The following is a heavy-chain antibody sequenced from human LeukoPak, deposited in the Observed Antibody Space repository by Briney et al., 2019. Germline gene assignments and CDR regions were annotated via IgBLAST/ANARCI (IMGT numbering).Heavy chain of an antibody. V-gene: IGHV3-74*01. CDR3: ARRHCSGGSCYSASDY. D-gene: IGHD2-15*01. CDR1: GFTFSSYW. J-gene: IGHJ4*02. Sequence: GGSLRLSCAASGFTFSSYWMYGVRQAPGKGLVWVSRINSDGRSTNHADSVKGRFTISRDNAKNTLYLQMNSLRAEDTAVYYCARRHCSGGSCYSASDYWGQGTLVTVSS. CDR2: INSDGRST.